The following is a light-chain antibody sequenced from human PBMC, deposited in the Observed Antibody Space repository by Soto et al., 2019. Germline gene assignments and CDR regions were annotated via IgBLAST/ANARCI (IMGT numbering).Light chain of an antibody. V-gene: IGKV3-15*01. CDR3: QHYTNWPIT. J-gene: IGKJ5*01. Sequence: STDTMSVAPGERVDLCGSGIHSVKSYLAWYQQKPGQAPRLLIYGASSRATGIPVRFSGSGYGTEFTLTICRLQSEDFPLYYGQHYTNWPITYGQGTRLE. CDR2: GAS. CDR1: HSVKSY.